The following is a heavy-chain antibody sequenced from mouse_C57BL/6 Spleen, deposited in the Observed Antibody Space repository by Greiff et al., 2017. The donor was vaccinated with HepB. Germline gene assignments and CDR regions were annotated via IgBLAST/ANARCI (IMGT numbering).Heavy chain of an antibody. CDR1: GYAFTNYL. V-gene: IGHV1-54*01. J-gene: IGHJ4*01. CDR3: AREVGDYYYAMDY. CDR2: INPGSGGT. Sequence: VQLQQSGAELVRPGTSVKVSCKASGYAFTNYLIEWVKQRPGQGLEWIGVINPGSGGTNYNEKFKGKATLTADKSSSTAYMQLSSLTSEDSAVYFCAREVGDYYYAMDYWGQGTSVTVSS.